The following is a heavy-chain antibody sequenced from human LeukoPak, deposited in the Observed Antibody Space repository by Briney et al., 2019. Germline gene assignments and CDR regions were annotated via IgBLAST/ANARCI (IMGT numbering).Heavy chain of an antibody. CDR2: IRYDGSYK. Sequence: GGSLRLSCEASNFMFSNYDMNWARQAPDKGLEWVAFIRYDGSYKNSAESVQGRFTISRDNSRNTLYLQMSRLRAEDTAVYYCAKDRGGNFDSNPRRFYYYMDVWGKGTTVTVSS. D-gene: IGHD3-9*01. CDR3: AKDRGGNFDSNPRRFYYYMDV. J-gene: IGHJ6*03. V-gene: IGHV3-30*02. CDR1: NFMFSNYD.